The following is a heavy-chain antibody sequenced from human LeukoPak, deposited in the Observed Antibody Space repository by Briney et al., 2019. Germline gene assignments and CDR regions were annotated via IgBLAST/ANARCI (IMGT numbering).Heavy chain of an antibody. CDR3: ARTASDGYNYYFDY. D-gene: IGHD5-24*01. J-gene: IGHJ4*02. Sequence: ASVKVSCKASGYTFTNYAMNWVRQAPGQGLEWMGWISTNTGNPTYAQGFTGRFVFSLDTSVSTAYLQISSLKAEDTAVYYCARTASDGYNYYFDYWGQGTLVTVSS. V-gene: IGHV7-4-1*02. CDR1: GYTFTNYA. CDR2: ISTNTGNP.